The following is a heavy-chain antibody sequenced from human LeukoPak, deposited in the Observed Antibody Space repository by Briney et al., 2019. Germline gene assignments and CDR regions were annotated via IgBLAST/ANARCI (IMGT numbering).Heavy chain of an antibody. J-gene: IGHJ4*02. CDR3: ARVASSSWYEDY. CDR1: RYSISSGFY. CDR2: IYHSGST. V-gene: IGHV4-38-2*02. Sequence: ASETLSLTCSVSRYSISSGFYWGWIRQPPGKGLEWIGSIYHSGSTYYNPSLKSRVTISVDTSKNQVSLKLRSVTAADTAVYYCARVASSSWYEDYWGQGTLVTVSS. D-gene: IGHD6-13*01.